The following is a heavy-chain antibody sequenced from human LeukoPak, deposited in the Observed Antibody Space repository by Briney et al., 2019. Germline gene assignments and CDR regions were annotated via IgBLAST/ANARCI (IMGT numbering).Heavy chain of an antibody. J-gene: IGHJ3*02. CDR3: ARHFFVGAEDAFDI. CDR1: GGSFSGYY. CDR2: INHSGST. V-gene: IGHV4-34*01. D-gene: IGHD2/OR15-2a*01. Sequence: SETLSLTCAVYGGSFSGYYWSWIRQPPGKGLEWIGEINHSGSTNYNPSLKSRLTISVDTSNNQFSLKLSSVTAADTAVYYCARHFFVGAEDAFDIWGQGTMVTVSS.